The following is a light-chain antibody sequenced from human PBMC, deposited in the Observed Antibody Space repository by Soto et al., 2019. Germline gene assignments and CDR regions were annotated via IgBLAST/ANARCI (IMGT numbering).Light chain of an antibody. CDR1: SSDVGGYNY. V-gene: IGLV2-11*01. Sequence: QSALTQPRSVSGSPGQSVTISCTGTSSDVGGYNYVSRYQQHPGKAPKLMIYDVSKRPSGVPDRFSGSKSGNTASLTISGLHAEDEADYYCCSYAGSYTYVFGTGTKLTVL. CDR2: DVS. CDR3: CSYAGSYTYV. J-gene: IGLJ1*01.